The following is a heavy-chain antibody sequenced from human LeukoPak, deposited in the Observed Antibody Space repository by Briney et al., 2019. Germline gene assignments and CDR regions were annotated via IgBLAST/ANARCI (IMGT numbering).Heavy chain of an antibody. D-gene: IGHD6-19*01. Sequence: GGSLGLSCAASGFTFSNAWMSWVRQAPGKGLEWVGRIKSKTDGGTTDYAAPVKGRFTISRDDSKNTLYLQMNSLKTEDTAVYYCTTKEYSSGWYVGYYYYYMDVWGKGTTVTVSS. CDR2: IKSKTDGGTT. J-gene: IGHJ6*03. CDR3: TTKEYSSGWYVGYYYYYMDV. V-gene: IGHV3-15*01. CDR1: GFTFSNAW.